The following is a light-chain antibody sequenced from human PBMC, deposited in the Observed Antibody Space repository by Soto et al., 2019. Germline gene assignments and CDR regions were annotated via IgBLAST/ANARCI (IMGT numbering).Light chain of an antibody. CDR2: DAS. Sequence: DIQMTQSPSTLYASVGDRVTITCRASQSISSWLAWYQQKPGKAPKLLIYDASSLESGVPSRFSGSGSGTDFTLTISSLQPDDFATYYCQQYNSYWTFGQGTKVEIK. J-gene: IGKJ1*01. CDR1: QSISSW. V-gene: IGKV1-5*01. CDR3: QQYNSYWT.